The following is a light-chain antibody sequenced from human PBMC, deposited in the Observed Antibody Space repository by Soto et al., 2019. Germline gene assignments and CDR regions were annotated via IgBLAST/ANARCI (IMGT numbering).Light chain of an antibody. V-gene: IGKV3-20*01. J-gene: IGKJ2*01. CDR2: GAS. CDR1: QRVSSSY. Sequence: EIVLTQSPGTLSLSPGERATLSCRASQRVSSSYLAWYQQKPGQAPRLLIYGASSRAAGIPDRFSGSGSGTDFTLTISRLEPEDCAVYYCQQYGSSPYTFGQGTKLEIK. CDR3: QQYGSSPYT.